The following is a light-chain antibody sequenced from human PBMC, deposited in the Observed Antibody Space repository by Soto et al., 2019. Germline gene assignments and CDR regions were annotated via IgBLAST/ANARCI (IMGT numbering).Light chain of an antibody. J-gene: IGKJ3*01. V-gene: IGKV1-5*01. Sequence: DIPMTQSPSTLSAFVGDRVTITCRASQNISTWLAWYQQKPGKAPQLLIYDASSLETGVPLRFSGSGSRTEFTLSVSRLQPDDFATYYCQHGFTFGPGTRVDIK. CDR1: QNISTW. CDR2: DAS. CDR3: QHGFT.